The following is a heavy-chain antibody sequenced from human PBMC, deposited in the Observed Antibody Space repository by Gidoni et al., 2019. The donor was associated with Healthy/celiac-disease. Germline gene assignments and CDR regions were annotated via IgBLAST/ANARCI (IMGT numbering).Heavy chain of an antibody. CDR1: GLTFDDYV. V-gene: IGHV3-9*01. CDR2: ISWNSGSI. J-gene: IGHJ4*02. CDR3: AKGGARESFDY. Sequence: EVQLVESGGGLVQPGRSMGLSCEAAGLTFDDYVMHWVRQAPGKGRECVLGISWNSGSIGYADSVKGRFTISRDNAKNSLYLQMNSLRAEDTALYYCAKGGARESFDYWGQGTLVTVSS.